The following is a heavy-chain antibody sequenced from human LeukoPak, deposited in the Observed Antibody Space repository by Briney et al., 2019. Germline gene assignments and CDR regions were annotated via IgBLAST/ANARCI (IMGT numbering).Heavy chain of an antibody. J-gene: IGHJ4*02. D-gene: IGHD6-19*01. Sequence: SETLSLTCTVSGGSISSNSYYWGWIRQPPGKGLEWIGNIHYSGRTYYNPSLKSRVTISVDPSKNQFSLKLSSVTAADTAVYYCAGSGWNGGPFDNWGQGTLVTVSS. V-gene: IGHV4-39*07. CDR3: AGSGWNGGPFDN. CDR2: IHYSGRT. CDR1: GGSISSNSYY.